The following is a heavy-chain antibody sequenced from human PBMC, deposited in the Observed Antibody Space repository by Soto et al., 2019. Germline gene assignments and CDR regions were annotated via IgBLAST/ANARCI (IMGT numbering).Heavy chain of an antibody. Sequence: QVQLVQSGAEVKKPGSSVKVSCKASGGTFSSYAISWVRQAPGQGLEWMGGIIPIFGTANYAQKFQGRVTITADESTSTAYMEVISLRSEDTAVYYCARRREPIIQNWFDPWGQGTLVTVSS. J-gene: IGHJ5*02. V-gene: IGHV1-69*01. D-gene: IGHD1-26*01. CDR2: IIPIFGTA. CDR3: ARRREPIIQNWFDP. CDR1: GGTFSSYA.